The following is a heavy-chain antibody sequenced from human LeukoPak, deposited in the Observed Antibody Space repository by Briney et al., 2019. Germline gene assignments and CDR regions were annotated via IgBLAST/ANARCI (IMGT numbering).Heavy chain of an antibody. V-gene: IGHV4-39*01. CDR2: IYYSGST. Sequence: PSETLSLTCTVSGGSISSSSYYWGWIRQPPGKGLEWIGSIYYSGSTYYNPSLKSRVTISVDTSKNQFSLKLSSVTAADTAVYYCARLPTDYYDSSGPGGAEYFQHWGQGTLVTVSS. CDR1: GGSISSSSYY. J-gene: IGHJ1*01. CDR3: ARLPTDYYDSSGPGGAEYFQH. D-gene: IGHD3-22*01.